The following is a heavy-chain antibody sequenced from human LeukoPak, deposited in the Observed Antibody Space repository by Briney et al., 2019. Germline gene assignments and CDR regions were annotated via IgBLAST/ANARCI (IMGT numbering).Heavy chain of an antibody. V-gene: IGHV3-74*01. CDR3: ARGRYYFDS. CDR2: FNSDGITT. Sequence: GGSLRLSCAASGFTFSSYWMHWVRQAPGKGLVWVSRFNSDGITTSYAASVKGRFTISRVNAKNTLYLQMNSLRAEDTAVYYCARGRYYFDSWGQGTLVTVSS. CDR1: GFTFSSYW. J-gene: IGHJ4*02.